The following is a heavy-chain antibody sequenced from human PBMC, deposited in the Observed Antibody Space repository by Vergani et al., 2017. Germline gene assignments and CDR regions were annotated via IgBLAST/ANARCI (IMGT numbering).Heavy chain of an antibody. V-gene: IGHV4-61*02. D-gene: IGHD1-1*01. Sequence: QVQLQESGPGLVKPSQTLSLTCTVSGDSIFSGNYYWNWIRQPAEDELEWIGRIYTTGNTNYNPSLKSRVTRSPDSSKKHFSLRQTSVTAADAAVYFCARGSTHWRQGSFDIWGQGTMVTVSS. CDR2: IYTTGNT. J-gene: IGHJ3*02. CDR3: ARGSTHWRQGSFDI. CDR1: GDSIFSGNYY.